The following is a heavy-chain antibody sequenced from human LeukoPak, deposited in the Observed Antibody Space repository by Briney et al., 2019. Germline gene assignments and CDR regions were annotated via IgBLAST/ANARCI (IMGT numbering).Heavy chain of an antibody. V-gene: IGHV4-59*01. Sequence: SETLSLTCTVSGGSISSYYWSWIRQPPGKGLEWIGYIYYSGSTNYNPSLKSRVTISVDTSKNQFSLKLSSVTAADTAVYYCARDSLGGSYFDYWGQGTLATVSS. D-gene: IGHD1-26*01. J-gene: IGHJ4*02. CDR1: GGSISSYY. CDR2: IYYSGST. CDR3: ARDSLGGSYFDY.